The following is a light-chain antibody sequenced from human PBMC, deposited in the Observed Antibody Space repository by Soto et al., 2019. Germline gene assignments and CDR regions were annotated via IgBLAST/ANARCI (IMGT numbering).Light chain of an antibody. CDR1: QNIDMY. J-gene: IGKJ1*01. CDR3: QHTFNSPPWT. CDR2: GAS. V-gene: IGKV1-39*01. Sequence: DIPMTQSPSSLSASVGDTVTISCRASQNIDMYLNWYQQKAGKAPRVLISGASSLQSGVPSRFSGSGSGTDFTLTINSLQPEDFASYFCQHTFNSPPWTFGQGTKVDIK.